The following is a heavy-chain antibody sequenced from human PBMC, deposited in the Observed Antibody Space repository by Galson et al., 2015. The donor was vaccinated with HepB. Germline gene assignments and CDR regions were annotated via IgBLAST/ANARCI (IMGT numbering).Heavy chain of an antibody. V-gene: IGHV3-33*01. Sequence: SLRLSCAASGFSFSSYGMHWVRQAPGKGLEWVAVVWFDGSNKYYADSVKGRITISRDNSKNTLFLQMNSLRAEDTAVYYCAGGYCSSISCQNWGAFDIWGQGTMVTVSS. CDR3: AGGYCSSISCQNWGAFDI. CDR1: GFSFSSYG. J-gene: IGHJ3*02. CDR2: VWFDGSNK. D-gene: IGHD2-2*01.